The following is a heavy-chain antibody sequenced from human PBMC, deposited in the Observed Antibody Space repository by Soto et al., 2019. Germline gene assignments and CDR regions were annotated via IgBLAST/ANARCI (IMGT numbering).Heavy chain of an antibody. CDR1: GGSFSGYY. CDR3: ARDGGSYYDAVDY. V-gene: IGHV4-34*01. J-gene: IGHJ4*02. CDR2: INHSGST. Sequence: QVQLQQWGAGLLKPSETLSLTCAFSGGSFSGYYLSWIRQPPGKGMEWIGEINHSGSTNYSPSLKSRVTISLDTSKSQISLKVRYVTAADTAVYYCARDGGSYYDAVDYWGEGTQVTVSS. D-gene: IGHD1-26*01.